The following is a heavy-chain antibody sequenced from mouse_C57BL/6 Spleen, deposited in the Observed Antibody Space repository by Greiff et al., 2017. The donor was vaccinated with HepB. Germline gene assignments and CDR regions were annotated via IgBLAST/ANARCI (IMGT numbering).Heavy chain of an antibody. V-gene: IGHV1-82*01. CDR3: ARGMGLLGFAY. Sequence: VQLQQSGPELVKPGASVKISCKASGYAFSSSWMNWVKQRPGKGLEWIGRIYPGDGDTNYNGKFKGKATLTADKSSSTAYMQLSSLTSEDSAVYFCARGMGLLGFAYWGQGTLVTVSA. CDR1: GYAFSSSW. D-gene: IGHD2-3*01. CDR2: IYPGDGDT. J-gene: IGHJ3*01.